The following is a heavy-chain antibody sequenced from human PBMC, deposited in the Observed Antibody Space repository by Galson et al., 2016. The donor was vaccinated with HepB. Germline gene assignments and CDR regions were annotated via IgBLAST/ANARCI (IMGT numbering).Heavy chain of an antibody. J-gene: IGHJ6*02. D-gene: IGHD2-8*01. Sequence: APGQGLEWMGWISGYNGNTNYARKFQGRVTLTTNTSTSTAYMELRSLRSDDTAVYYCARDIVLMVFSADYYYYGMDVWGQGTTVTVSS. CDR3: ARDIVLMVFSADYYYYGMDV. CDR2: ISGYNGNT. V-gene: IGHV1-18*01.